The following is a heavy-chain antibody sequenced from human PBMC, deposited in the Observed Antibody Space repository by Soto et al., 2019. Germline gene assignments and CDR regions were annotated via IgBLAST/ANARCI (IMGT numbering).Heavy chain of an antibody. D-gene: IGHD2-15*01. V-gene: IGHV5-10-1*01. CDR2: IDPSDSYT. CDR1: GYSFTSYW. J-gene: IGHJ6*02. Sequence: ESLKISCKGSGYSFTSYWISWVRQMPGKGLEWMGRIDPSDSYTNYSPSFQGHVTISADKSISTAYLQWSSLKASDTAMYYCAKGYCSGGSCYHPKDYYYYYGMDVWGQGTTVTVSS. CDR3: AKGYCSGGSCYHPKDYYYYYGMDV.